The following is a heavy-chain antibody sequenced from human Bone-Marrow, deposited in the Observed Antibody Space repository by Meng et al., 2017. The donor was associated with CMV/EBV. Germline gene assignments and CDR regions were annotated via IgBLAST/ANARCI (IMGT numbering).Heavy chain of an antibody. V-gene: IGHV1-46*01. CDR2: INPSGGST. CDR3: ARGYYYDSSGYYGLYYFDY. Sequence: ASVKVSCKASGYTFTSYYMHWVRQAPGQGLEWMGIINPSGGSTSYAQKFQGRVTMTRDTSTSTVYMELSSLRSEDTAVYYCARGYYYDSSGYYGLYYFDYWGQGTLATVSS. J-gene: IGHJ4*02. D-gene: IGHD3-22*01. CDR1: GYTFTSYY.